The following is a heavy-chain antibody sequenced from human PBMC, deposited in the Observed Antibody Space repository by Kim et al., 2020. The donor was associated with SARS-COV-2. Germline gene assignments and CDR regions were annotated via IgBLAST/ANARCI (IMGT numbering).Heavy chain of an antibody. J-gene: IGHJ4*02. CDR1: GFTFRDHS. V-gene: IGHV3-48*02. CDR3: ASGLQYSFDL. D-gene: IGHD4-4*01. CDR2: IRSGSGAI. Sequence: GGSLRLSCVTSGFTFRDHSMNWVRQAPGKGLEWISYIRSGSGAIFYADSVRGRFVISRDDGRDSLYLQMNRLRDEDTALYYCASGLQYSFDLWGQGILVTVSS.